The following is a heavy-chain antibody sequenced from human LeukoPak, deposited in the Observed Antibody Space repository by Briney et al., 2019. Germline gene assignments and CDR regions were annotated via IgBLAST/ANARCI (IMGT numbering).Heavy chain of an antibody. CDR3: AKDLQAGYDYEDLEDYYGLDV. D-gene: IGHD4-17*01. CDR2: MSLDGSK. J-gene: IGHJ6*02. CDR1: GFIFNNYG. Sequence: GGSLRLSCAASGFIFNNYGMHWVRQTPGKGLEWVALMSLDGSKSYTDSVKGRFTISRDKAEKTLSLQMNSLRAEDTAVYFCAKDLQAGYDYEDLEDYYGLDVWGQGTTVIVSS. V-gene: IGHV3-30*18.